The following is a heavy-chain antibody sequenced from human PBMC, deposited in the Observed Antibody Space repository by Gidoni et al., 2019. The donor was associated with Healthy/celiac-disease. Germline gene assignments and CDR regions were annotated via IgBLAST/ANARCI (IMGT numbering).Heavy chain of an antibody. CDR3: ARDRDYDILTGYYHWYFDL. CDR1: GYTFTSYG. V-gene: IGHV1-18*01. Sequence: QVQLVQSGAEVKKPGASVKVSCKASGYTFTSYGISWVRQAPGQGLEWMGWISAYNGNTNYAQKLQGRVTMTTDTSTSTAYMELRSLRSDDTAVYYCARDRDYDILTGYYHWYFDLWGRGTLVTVSS. D-gene: IGHD3-9*01. J-gene: IGHJ2*01. CDR2: ISAYNGNT.